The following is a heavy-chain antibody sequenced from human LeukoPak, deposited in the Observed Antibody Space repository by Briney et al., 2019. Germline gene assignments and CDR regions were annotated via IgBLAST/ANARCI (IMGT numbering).Heavy chain of an antibody. Sequence: GGSLRLSCAASGFTFTSCGMHWVRQAPGKGLAGVAFISYDINTKSYAESVWGRFTISRDNSNNTLYLEMNSLRPEYTAVYYCVKEASWSGYYSTYYFDNWGQGTLVTVS. D-gene: IGHD3-3*01. CDR2: ISYDINTK. CDR3: VKEASWSGYYSTYYFDN. J-gene: IGHJ4*02. CDR1: GFTFTSCG. V-gene: IGHV3-30*02.